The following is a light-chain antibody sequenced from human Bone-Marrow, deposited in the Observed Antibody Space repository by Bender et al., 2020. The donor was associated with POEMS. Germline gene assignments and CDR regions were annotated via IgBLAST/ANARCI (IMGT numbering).Light chain of an antibody. J-gene: IGLJ2*01. V-gene: IGLV2-8*01. CDR3: CSYAGSPTYVI. CDR1: ISDIGSYNY. CDR2: EVS. Sequence: QSALTQPPSASGSPGQSVTISCTGTISDIGSYNYVSWYQHHPGKVPRLIIYEVSKRPSGVSNRFSGSKSGNTASLTISGLQAEDEADYYCCSYAGSPTYVIFGGGARLTVL.